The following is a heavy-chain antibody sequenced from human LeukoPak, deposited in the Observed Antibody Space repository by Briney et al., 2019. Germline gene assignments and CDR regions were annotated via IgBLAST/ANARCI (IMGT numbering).Heavy chain of an antibody. CDR1: GYTFTSYG. CDR3: ARDSPQRGVIKNYPW. D-gene: IGHD3-10*01. V-gene: IGHV1-18*01. CDR2: ISAYNGNT. Sequence: ASVKVSCKASGYTFTSYGISWVRQAPGQGLEWMGWISAYNGNTNYAQKLQGRVTMTTDTSTSTAYMELRSLRSDDTAVYYCARDSPQRGVIKNYPWWGQGTLVTVSS. J-gene: IGHJ4*02.